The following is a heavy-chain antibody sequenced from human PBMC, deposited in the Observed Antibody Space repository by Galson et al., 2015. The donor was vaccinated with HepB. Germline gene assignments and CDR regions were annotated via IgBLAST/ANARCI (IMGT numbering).Heavy chain of an antibody. CDR1: GFTFGDYA. Sequence: SLRLSCATSGFTFGDYAVSWFRQAPGKGLEWISFIRNKSYGGTTEYAASVKGRFTISRDDSKNIAYLQMDSLKTEDTAVYYCTTARYYSFWSGYHFDYWGQGALVTVSS. J-gene: IGHJ4*02. D-gene: IGHD3-3*01. CDR2: IRNKSYGGTT. CDR3: TTARYYSFWSGYHFDY. V-gene: IGHV3-49*03.